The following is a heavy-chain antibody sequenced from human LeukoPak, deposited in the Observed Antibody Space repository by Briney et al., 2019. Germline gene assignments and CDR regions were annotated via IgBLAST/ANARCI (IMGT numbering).Heavy chain of an antibody. V-gene: IGHV3-23*01. CDR1: GFTISSYA. D-gene: IGHD7-27*01. CDR2: ITASGVST. CDR3: ARISQQGTDY. Sequence: GGSLRLSCAASGFTISSYAMRWVRQAPGKRLERVSAITASGVSTYYADSVKGRFSLSRDNSKNALYLQMNSLRAEDTAVYFCARISQQGTDYWGQGTLVTVSS. J-gene: IGHJ4*02.